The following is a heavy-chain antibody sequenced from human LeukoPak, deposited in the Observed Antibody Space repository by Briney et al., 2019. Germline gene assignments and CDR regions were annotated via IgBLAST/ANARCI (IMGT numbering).Heavy chain of an antibody. Sequence: SGTLSLTCSVSGYAIRSGYYWGWIWQTPGKGLEWIGSIYYSGSTYYNPSLKSRVTISVDTSKNQFSLKLSSVTAADTAVYYCARSGSAWFGAHDAFDIWGQGTMVTVCS. D-gene: IGHD3-10*01. CDR1: GYAIRSGYY. V-gene: IGHV4-38-2*01. CDR3: ARSGSAWFGAHDAFDI. J-gene: IGHJ3*02. CDR2: IYYSGST.